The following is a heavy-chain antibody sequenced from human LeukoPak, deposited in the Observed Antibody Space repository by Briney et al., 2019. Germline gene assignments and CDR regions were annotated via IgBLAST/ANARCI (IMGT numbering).Heavy chain of an antibody. J-gene: IGHJ6*03. D-gene: IGHD3-9*01. CDR1: GFTFSSDW. CDR2: INSDGSST. V-gene: IGHV3-74*01. Sequence: GGSLRLSCAASGFTFSSDWMHGVRQAPGKGRVWVSRINSDGSSTSYADSVKGRFTISRDNAKNTLYLQMNSLRAEDTAVYYCARGSVRYFDWLLLPVSCMHVWGKGRTVTVCS. CDR3: ARGSVRYFDWLLLPVSCMHV.